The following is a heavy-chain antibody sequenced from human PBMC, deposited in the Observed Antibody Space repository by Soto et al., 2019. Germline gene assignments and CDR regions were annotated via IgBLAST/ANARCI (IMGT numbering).Heavy chain of an antibody. CDR3: AKYYYDSSSSRGAYDI. Sequence: EVQLLESGGGLVQPGGSLRLSCAASGFTFSSYAMTWVRQAPGKGLEWVSAISSSGGSTYYADSVKGRFTISRDNSKNTLYLQMNSLRAEDTAVYHCAKYYYDSSSSRGAYDIWGQGTKVTVSS. CDR2: ISSSGGST. J-gene: IGHJ3*02. D-gene: IGHD3-22*01. CDR1: GFTFSSYA. V-gene: IGHV3-23*01.